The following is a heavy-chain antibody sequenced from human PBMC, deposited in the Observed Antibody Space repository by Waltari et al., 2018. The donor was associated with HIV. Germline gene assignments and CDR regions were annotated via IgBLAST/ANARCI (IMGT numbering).Heavy chain of an antibody. CDR1: GGSIISGSHY. CDR2: INYRGST. V-gene: IGHV4-39*01. CDR3: ARRGPGIYASNWYFDL. D-gene: IGHD2-2*01. J-gene: IGHJ2*01. Sequence: QLQLQESGPGLVKVSETLSLTCSVSGGSIISGSHYWAWIRLPPGTGLVWIGSINYRGSTYHSTSLKSRVTISVDTSRNQFSLSLRSVTAADTAVYYCARRGPGIYASNWYFDLWGRGSLVTVSS.